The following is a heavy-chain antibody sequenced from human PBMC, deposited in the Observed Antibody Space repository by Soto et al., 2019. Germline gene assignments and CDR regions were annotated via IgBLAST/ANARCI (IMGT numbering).Heavy chain of an antibody. CDR1: GDSISTDY. CDR3: ARYNWGAMGAFDI. V-gene: IGHV4-59*01. J-gene: IGHJ3*02. Sequence: PSETLSLTCAVSGDSISTDYWSWIRQSPGKGLEWIGFIYYGGSTNYNPSLKSRVTISVDTPKNQFSLKLSSVTAADTAVYYCARYNWGAMGAFDIWGQGTMVTVSS. D-gene: IGHD1-1*01. CDR2: IYYGGST.